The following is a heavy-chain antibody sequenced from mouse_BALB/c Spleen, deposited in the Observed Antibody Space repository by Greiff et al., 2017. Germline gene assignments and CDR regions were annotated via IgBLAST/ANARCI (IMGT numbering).Heavy chain of an antibody. Sequence: VHVKQSGPELVKPGASVKMSCKASGYTFTSYVMHWVKQKPGQGLEWIGYINPYNDGTKYNEKFKGKATLTSDKSSSTAYMELSSLTSEDSAVYYCAKPLYYDYDAWCAYWGQGTLVTVSA. J-gene: IGHJ3*01. D-gene: IGHD2-4*01. CDR3: AKPLYYDYDAWCAY. CDR2: INPYNDGT. CDR1: GYTFTSYV. V-gene: IGHV1-14*01.